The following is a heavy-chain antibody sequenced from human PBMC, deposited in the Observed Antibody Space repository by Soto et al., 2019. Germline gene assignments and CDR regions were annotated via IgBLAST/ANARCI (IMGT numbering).Heavy chain of an antibody. Sequence: PGGSLRLSCAASGFTFSSYSMNWVRQAPGKGLEWVSYISSSSSTIYYADSVKGRFTISRDNAKNSLYLQMNSLRDEDTAVYYCARDPTYFGYCSGGSCPSYYYYGMDVWGQGTTVTV. CDR3: ARDPTYFGYCSGGSCPSYYYYGMDV. J-gene: IGHJ6*02. D-gene: IGHD2-15*01. V-gene: IGHV3-48*02. CDR1: GFTFSSYS. CDR2: ISSSSSTI.